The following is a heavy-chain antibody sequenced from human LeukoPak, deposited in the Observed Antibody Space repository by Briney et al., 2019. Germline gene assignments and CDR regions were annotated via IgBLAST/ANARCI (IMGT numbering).Heavy chain of an antibody. D-gene: IGHD3-9*01. Sequence: PSETLSLTCTVSGGSISSGDYYWSWIRQPPGKGLEWIGYIYYSGSTYYNPSLKSRVTISVDTSKNQFSLKLSSVTAADTAVYYCAREGARDDILTGPKDYWGQGTLVTVSS. CDR1: GGSISSGDYY. J-gene: IGHJ4*02. CDR3: AREGARDDILTGPKDY. CDR2: IYYSGST. V-gene: IGHV4-30-4*01.